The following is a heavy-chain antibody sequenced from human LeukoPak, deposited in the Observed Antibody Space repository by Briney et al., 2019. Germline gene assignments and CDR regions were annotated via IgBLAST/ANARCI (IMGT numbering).Heavy chain of an antibody. CDR3: ARDSSSSGWYGGDYFDY. V-gene: IGHV3-21*01. CDR2: ISNSSSYI. Sequence: GGSLRLSCAASGFTFSSYSMNWVRQAPGKGLEWVSSISNSSSYIYYADSVKGRFHISRDNAKNSLYLQMNSLRAEDTAVYYCARDSSSSGWYGGDYFDYWGQGTLVSVFS. J-gene: IGHJ4*02. D-gene: IGHD6-19*01. CDR1: GFTFSSYS.